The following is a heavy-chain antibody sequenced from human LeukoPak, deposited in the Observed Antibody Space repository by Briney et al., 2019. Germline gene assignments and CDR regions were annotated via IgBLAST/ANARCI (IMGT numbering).Heavy chain of an antibody. D-gene: IGHD3-22*01. V-gene: IGHV4-39*07. CDR3: ARAPYYYDSSGYYEADY. CDR2: IYYSGTT. CDR1: GDSILTRTYY. J-gene: IGHJ4*02. Sequence: SETLSLTCTVSGDSILTRTYYWGWIRQPPGKGLEWIGSIYYSGTTHYNPSLKSRVAISVDTSKNQFSLKLTSVTAADTAVYYCARAPYYYDSSGYYEADYWGQGTLVTVSS.